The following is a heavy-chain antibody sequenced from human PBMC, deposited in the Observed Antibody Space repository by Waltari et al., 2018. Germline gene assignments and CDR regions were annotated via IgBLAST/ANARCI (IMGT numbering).Heavy chain of an antibody. Sequence: EEQLVESGGGLVKPGGSLRLSCVGSGFTLRPYTMNWVRQAPGKGLEWVSSIVSDGSYIYYADSVKGRFTISRDNAENSVYLQMHSLRVEDTAVYYCARDVPPRGWFTLAALDLRGLGTTVTVSS. CDR3: ARDVPPRGWFTLAALDL. CDR2: IVSDGSYI. CDR1: GFTLRPYT. D-gene: IGHD6-19*01. V-gene: IGHV3-21*01. J-gene: IGHJ3*01.